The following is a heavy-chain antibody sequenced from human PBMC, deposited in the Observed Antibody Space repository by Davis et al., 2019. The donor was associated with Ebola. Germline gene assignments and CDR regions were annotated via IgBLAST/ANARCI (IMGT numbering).Heavy chain of an antibody. J-gene: IGHJ6*02. CDR3: ARDLCRAVELRLYGMDV. V-gene: IGHV3-11*04. CDR1: GFTFSDYY. Sequence: GESLKISCAASGFTFSDYYMSWIRQAPGKGLEWVSYISSSGSTIYYADSVKGRFTISRDNAKNSLYLQMNSLRAEDTAVYYCARDLCRAVELRLYGMDVWGQGTTVTVSS. D-gene: IGHD2-21*01. CDR2: ISSSGSTI.